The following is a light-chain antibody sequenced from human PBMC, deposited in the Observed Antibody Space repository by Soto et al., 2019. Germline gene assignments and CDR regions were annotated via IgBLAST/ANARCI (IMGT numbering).Light chain of an antibody. J-gene: IGKJ1*01. Sequence: GISSSVAWYQQKPGKAPNLLIFSASALHRGVPPRFSGSGSGTAFTLTVSSLQPEDFAIYYCQQADSFPWTFGQGTKVDIK. CDR3: QQADSFPWT. V-gene: IGKV1D-12*01. CDR2: SAS. CDR1: GISSS.